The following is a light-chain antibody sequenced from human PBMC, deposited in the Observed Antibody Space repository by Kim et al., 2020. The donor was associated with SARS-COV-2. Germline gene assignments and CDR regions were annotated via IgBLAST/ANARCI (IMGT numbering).Light chain of an antibody. CDR3: QQFGGSPPIT. Sequence: EIVLTQSPDTLSLSPGEVATLSCRASQSVDSIYLTWYQQRPGQSPRLLIFGASKRATGIPDRFSGSGSGTDFTLIISRVEPEDSAVYYCQQFGGSPPITFGQGTRLEIK. V-gene: IGKV3-20*01. CDR2: GAS. J-gene: IGKJ5*01. CDR1: QSVDSIY.